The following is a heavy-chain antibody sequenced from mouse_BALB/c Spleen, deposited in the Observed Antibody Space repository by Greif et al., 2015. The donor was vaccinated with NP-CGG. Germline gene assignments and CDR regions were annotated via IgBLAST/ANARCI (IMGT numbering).Heavy chain of an antibody. V-gene: IGHV5-12-1*01. CDR1: GFAFSGYD. CDR3: ARYGNLFAY. Sequence: EVKVVESGGGLVKPGGSLKLSCAASGFAFSGYDMSWVRQTPEKRLEWVAYIRSGGGSTYYPDTVKGRFTISRDNAKNTLYLQMSSLKSEDTAMYYCARYGNLFAYWGQGTLVTVSA. D-gene: IGHD2-1*01. J-gene: IGHJ3*01. CDR2: IRSGGGST.